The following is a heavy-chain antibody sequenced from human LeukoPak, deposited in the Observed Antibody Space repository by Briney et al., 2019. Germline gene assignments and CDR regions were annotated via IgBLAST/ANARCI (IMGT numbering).Heavy chain of an antibody. CDR2: IHYSGST. D-gene: IGHD2-15*01. V-gene: IGHV4-59*01. CDR1: GGSISSYY. Sequence: PSETLSLTCTVSGGSISSYYWSWNRQPPGKGLEWIGYIHYSGSTNYNPSLKSRVIISVDTSKNQFSLKLSSVTAADTAVYYCAREAPICSGGTCYDYWGQGTLVTVSS. J-gene: IGHJ4*02. CDR3: AREAPICSGGTCYDY.